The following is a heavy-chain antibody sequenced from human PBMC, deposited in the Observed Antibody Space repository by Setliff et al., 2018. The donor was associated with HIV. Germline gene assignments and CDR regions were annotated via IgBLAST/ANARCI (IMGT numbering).Heavy chain of an antibody. V-gene: IGHV4-30-4*08. CDR1: GGSISSGDYY. CDR2: IYYTGST. J-gene: IGHJ4*02. Sequence: PSETLSLTCTVSGGSISSGDYYWSWIRQPPGKGLEWIGYIYYTGSTYYNPSLKSRVTISVDTSKNQFSLKLSSVTPADTAVYYCARRVVITTGSYYFDYWGQGTLGTSPQ. CDR3: ARRVVITTGSYYFDY. D-gene: IGHD3-22*01.